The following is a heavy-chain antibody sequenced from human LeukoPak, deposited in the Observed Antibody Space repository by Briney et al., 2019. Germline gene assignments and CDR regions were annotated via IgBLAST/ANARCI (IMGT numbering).Heavy chain of an antibody. CDR3: ARDGGRGYSYGSHQHIHYYYMDV. CDR1: GGTFSSYA. V-gene: IGHV1-69*06. Sequence: SVKVSCKASGGTFSSYAISWVRQAPGQGLEWMGGIIPIFGTANYAQKFQGRVTITADKSTSTAYMELSSLRSEDTAVYYCARDGGRGYSYGSHQHIHYYYMDVWGKGTTVTISS. CDR2: IIPIFGTA. D-gene: IGHD5-18*01. J-gene: IGHJ6*03.